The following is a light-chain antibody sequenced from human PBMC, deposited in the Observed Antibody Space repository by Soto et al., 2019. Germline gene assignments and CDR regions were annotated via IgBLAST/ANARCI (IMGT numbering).Light chain of an antibody. V-gene: IGKV3-15*01. CDR1: QSVHSN. Sequence: EIVMTQSPATLYLSPGETATLSCRASQSVHSNLAWFQQHPGQAPRPLIYGASSRATGIPGRFSGSGSGTEFTLTISSLQPEDFADYYCQKYTDGPWVPFGGGTKVGLK. CDR2: GAS. CDR3: QKYTDGPWVP. J-gene: IGKJ4*01.